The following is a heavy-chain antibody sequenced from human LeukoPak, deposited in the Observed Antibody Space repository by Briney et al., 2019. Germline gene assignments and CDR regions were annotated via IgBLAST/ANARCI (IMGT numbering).Heavy chain of an antibody. J-gene: IGHJ6*02. Sequence: GGSLRLSCAASGFTVSSNYMSWVHQAPGKGLEWAAVIWYDGSNKYYADSVKGRFTISRDNSKNTLYLQMNSLRAEDTAVYYCARLADYDFWSGYLKRRYYYYGMDVWGQGTTVTVSS. V-gene: IGHV3-33*08. D-gene: IGHD3-3*01. CDR3: ARLADYDFWSGYLKRRYYYYGMDV. CDR2: IWYDGSNK. CDR1: GFTVSSNY.